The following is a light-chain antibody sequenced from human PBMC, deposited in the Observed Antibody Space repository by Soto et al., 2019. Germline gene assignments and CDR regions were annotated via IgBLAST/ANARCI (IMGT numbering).Light chain of an antibody. CDR1: QSVSSDY. V-gene: IGKV3-20*01. CDR2: GTS. J-gene: IGKJ4*01. CDR3: QQYGGSPLVT. Sequence: EIVLTQSPGTLSLSPGERATLSCRASQSVSSDYVGWYQQKPGQAPRLLIYGTSSRATGIPDSFSGSGSGTDFTLTTSRREPEDFAMYYCQQYGGSPLVTFGGGTKVEIK.